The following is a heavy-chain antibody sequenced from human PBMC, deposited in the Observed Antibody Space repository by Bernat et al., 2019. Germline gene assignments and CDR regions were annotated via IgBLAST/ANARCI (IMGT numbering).Heavy chain of an antibody. J-gene: IGHJ4*02. CDR1: GFTFSSYE. V-gene: IGHV3-48*03. D-gene: IGHD2-15*01. CDR2: ISSSGSTI. Sequence: EVQLVESGGGLVQPGVSLRLSCAASGFTFSSYEMNWVRQAPGKGLEWVSYISSSGSTIYYADSVKGRFTISRDNAKNSLYLQMNSMRAEDTAVYYCARGLYGGSDYWGQGTLVTVSS. CDR3: ARGLYGGSDY.